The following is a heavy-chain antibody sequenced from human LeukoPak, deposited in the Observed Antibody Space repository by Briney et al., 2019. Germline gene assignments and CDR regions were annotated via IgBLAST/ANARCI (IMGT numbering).Heavy chain of an antibody. CDR1: GGSISSGGYS. J-gene: IGHJ5*02. CDR2: IYHSGST. CDR3: ARDRVAVVIDP. V-gene: IGHV4-30-2*01. D-gene: IGHD2-15*01. Sequence: SETLSLTCAVSGGSISSGGYSWSWIRQPPGKGLEWIGYIYHSGSTYYNPSLKSRVTISVDRSKNQFSLELSSVTAADTAVYYCARDRVAVVIDPWGQGTLVTVSS.